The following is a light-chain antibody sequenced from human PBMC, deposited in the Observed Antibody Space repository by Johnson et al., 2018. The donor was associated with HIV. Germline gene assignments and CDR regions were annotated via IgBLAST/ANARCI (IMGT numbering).Light chain of an antibody. CDR2: DNN. CDR3: GTWDSSLSAYV. Sequence: QPVLTQPPSVSAAPGQKVTISCSGSSSNIENNYVSWYQQLPGTAPKLLIYDNNKRPSGIPDRFSGSKSGTSATLGITGLQTGDQADHYCGTWDSSLSAYVFGTGTKVTVL. V-gene: IGLV1-51*01. CDR1: SSNIENNY. J-gene: IGLJ1*01.